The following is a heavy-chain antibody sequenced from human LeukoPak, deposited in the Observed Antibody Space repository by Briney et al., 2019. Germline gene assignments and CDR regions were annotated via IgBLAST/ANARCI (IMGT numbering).Heavy chain of an antibody. J-gene: IGHJ4*02. V-gene: IGHV3-23*01. CDR3: AKTTAGYSSGRYPGWPVDY. CDR2: ISGSGGST. D-gene: IGHD6-19*01. CDR1: GFTFGSYA. Sequence: GGSLRLSCAASGFTFGSYAMYWVRQAPGKGLEWVSGISGSGGSTFYADSVKGRFTISRDNSENTVYLQMNSLRADDTAVYYCAKTTAGYSSGRYPGWPVDYWGQGTLITVSS.